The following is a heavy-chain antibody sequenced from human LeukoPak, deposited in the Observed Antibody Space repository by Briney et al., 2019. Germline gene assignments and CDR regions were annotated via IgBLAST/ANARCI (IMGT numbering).Heavy chain of an antibody. V-gene: IGHV3-48*04. CDR3: ARTQRGAVDY. Sequence: PGGSLRLSCAASGFTFSTYIMNWVRQAPGKGLEWVSYISSSGSTIYYADSVKVRFTISRENAKNSLYLQMNSLRAEDTAVYYCARTQRGAVDYWGQGTLVTVSS. CDR1: GFTFSTYI. CDR2: ISSSGSTI. J-gene: IGHJ4*02. D-gene: IGHD3-10*01.